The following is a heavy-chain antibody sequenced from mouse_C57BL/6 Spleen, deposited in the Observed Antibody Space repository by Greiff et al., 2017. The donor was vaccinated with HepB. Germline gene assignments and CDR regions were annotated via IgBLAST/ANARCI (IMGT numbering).Heavy chain of an antibody. Sequence: VQLKQSGPELVKPGASVKISCKASGYTFTDYYMNWVKQSHGKSLEWIGDINPNNGGTSYNQKFKGKATLTVDKSSSTAYMELRSLTSEDSAVYYCARTDTTVVEGYYAMDYWGQGTSVTVSS. CDR1: GYTFTDYY. CDR3: ARTDTTVVEGYYAMDY. CDR2: INPNNGGT. D-gene: IGHD1-1*01. J-gene: IGHJ4*01. V-gene: IGHV1-26*01.